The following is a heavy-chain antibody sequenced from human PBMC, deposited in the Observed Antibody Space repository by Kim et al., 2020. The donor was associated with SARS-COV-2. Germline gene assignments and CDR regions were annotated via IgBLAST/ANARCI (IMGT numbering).Heavy chain of an antibody. J-gene: IGHJ4*02. V-gene: IGHV3-23*01. D-gene: IGHD6-13*01. Sequence: DAVKGRSTISRDNPKNTLYLQMNSLRAEDTAVYYCAKGKPQLVLYYFDYWGQGTLVTVSS. CDR3: AKGKPQLVLYYFDY.